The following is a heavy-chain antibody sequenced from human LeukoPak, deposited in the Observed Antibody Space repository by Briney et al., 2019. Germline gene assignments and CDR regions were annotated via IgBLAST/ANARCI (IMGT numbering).Heavy chain of an antibody. D-gene: IGHD3-22*01. CDR3: ARAVYDSNGNYMGV. CDR2: ISPKSGDT. Sequence: PGSSVKVSCKASGGTFSSYAISWVRQAPGQGLEWMGRISPKSGDTNYAQKFQGRVTLTRDTSIISMAYMELTRLTSDDTALYYCARAVYDSNGNYMGVWGKGTTVTVSS. V-gene: IGHV1-2*06. J-gene: IGHJ6*03. CDR1: GGTFSSYA.